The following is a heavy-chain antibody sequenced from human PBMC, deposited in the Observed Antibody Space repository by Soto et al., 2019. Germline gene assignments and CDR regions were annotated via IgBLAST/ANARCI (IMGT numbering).Heavy chain of an antibody. CDR3: ARSRGYSYGLAFDY. D-gene: IGHD5-18*01. CDR1: GFSLSTSGMC. Sequence: SGPTLVNPTQTLTLTCTFSGFSLSTSGMCVSWIRQPPGKALEWLALIDWDDDKYYSTSLKTRLTISKDTSKNQVVLTMTNMDPVYTATYYCARSRGYSYGLAFDYWGQGTLVTVSS. V-gene: IGHV2-70*01. J-gene: IGHJ4*02. CDR2: IDWDDDK.